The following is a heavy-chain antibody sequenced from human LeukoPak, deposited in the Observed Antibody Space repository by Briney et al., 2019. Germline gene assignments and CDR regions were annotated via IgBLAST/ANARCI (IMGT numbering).Heavy chain of an antibody. CDR1: GGSISSSSYY. CDR3: ASLAAVAGWGTYYYYYGMDV. D-gene: IGHD6-19*01. J-gene: IGHJ6*02. CDR2: IYYSGST. Sequence: SETLSLTCTVSGGSISSSSYYWGWIRQPPGKGLEWIGSIYYSGSTYYNPSLKSRVTISVDTSKNQFSPKLSSVTAADTAVYYCASLAAVAGWGTYYYYYGMDVWGQGTTVTVSS. V-gene: IGHV4-39*01.